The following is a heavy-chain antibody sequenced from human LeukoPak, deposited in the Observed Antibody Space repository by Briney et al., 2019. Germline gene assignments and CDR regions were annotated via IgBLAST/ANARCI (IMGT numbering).Heavy chain of an antibody. CDR2: IYHSGST. CDR1: GYSISSGYY. J-gene: IGHJ4*02. Sequence: LSETLSLTCAVSGYSISSGYYWGWIRQPPGQGLEWIGSIYHSGSTYYNPSLKSRVTISVDTSKNQFSLKLSSVTAADTAVYYCARGSGSYYPDPFDYWGQGTLVTVSS. D-gene: IGHD3-10*01. CDR3: ARGSGSYYPDPFDY. V-gene: IGHV4-38-2*01.